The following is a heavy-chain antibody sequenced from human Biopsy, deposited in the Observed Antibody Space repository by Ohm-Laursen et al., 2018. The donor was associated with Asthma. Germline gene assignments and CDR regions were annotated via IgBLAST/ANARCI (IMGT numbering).Heavy chain of an antibody. CDR1: GFVFRSHA. CDR3: VKDIRLQLWGFDS. J-gene: IGHJ4*02. CDR2: IGTSPSIYGSSYL. V-gene: IGHV3-21*04. Sequence: SLRLSCAASGFVFRSHAMHWVRQAPGKGLEWAASIGTSPSIYGSSYLRYAESVKGRFTISRDDAKNSLYLQMNSLRGADTALYYCVKDIRLQLWGFDSWGQGTLVTVSS. D-gene: IGHD6-13*01.